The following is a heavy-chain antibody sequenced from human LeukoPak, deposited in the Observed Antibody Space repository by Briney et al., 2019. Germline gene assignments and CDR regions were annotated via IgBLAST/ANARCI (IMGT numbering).Heavy chain of an antibody. CDR2: VHLDGRT. CDR1: GGSVSSTNW. CDR3: AREEGRDGYNDPPY. V-gene: IGHV4-4*02. D-gene: IGHD5-24*01. Sequence: SETLSLTCGVSGGSVSSTNWWTWIRQPPGKGLEWIGEVHLDGRTNFNPSLKSRLTMSVDLSENHVSLKLSSVTAADTAVYYCAREEGRDGYNDPPYWGQGTLVTVSS. J-gene: IGHJ4*02.